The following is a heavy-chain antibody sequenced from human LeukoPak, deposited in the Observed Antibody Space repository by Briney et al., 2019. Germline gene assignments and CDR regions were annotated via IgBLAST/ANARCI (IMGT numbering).Heavy chain of an antibody. CDR1: GFTFDDYA. Sequence: GRSLRLSCAASGFTFDDYAMHWDRQAPGKGLEWVSGISWNSGSIGYADSVKGRFTISRDNAKNSLYLQMNSLRAEDMALYYCAKDGRSGYYFYYFDYWGQGTLVTVSS. J-gene: IGHJ4*02. D-gene: IGHD3-22*01. V-gene: IGHV3-9*03. CDR2: ISWNSGSI. CDR3: AKDGRSGYYFYYFDY.